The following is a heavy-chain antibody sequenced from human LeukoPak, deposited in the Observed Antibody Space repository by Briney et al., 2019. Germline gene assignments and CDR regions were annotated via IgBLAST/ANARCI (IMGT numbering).Heavy chain of an antibody. CDR3: ARVARGNSGAFDI. D-gene: IGHD4-23*01. CDR2: ISSSSSYI. J-gene: IGHJ3*02. V-gene: IGHV3-21*01. Sequence: GGSLRLSCAASGFTFSTYSTNWVRQAPGKGLEWVSSISSSSSYIYYADSLKGRFTISRDNAKSSLYLQMNSLRAEDTAVYYCARVARGNSGAFDIWGQGTMVTVSS. CDR1: GFTFSTYS.